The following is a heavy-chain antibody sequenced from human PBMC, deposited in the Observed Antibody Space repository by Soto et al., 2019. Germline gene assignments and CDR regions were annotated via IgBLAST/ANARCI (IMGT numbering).Heavy chain of an antibody. Sequence: QVHLVESGGGVVQPGRSLRLSCAASGFTFSYYGMHWVRQAPGKGLEWVAVMSYDGSNEYYADSVKGRFTISRDNSKNTLYLQLNSLRPEDTAVYYCVKCRYSGNDHRCDFNSWGQGTLVTVSS. CDR1: GFTFSYYG. CDR2: MSYDGSNE. CDR3: VKCRYSGNDHRCDFNS. V-gene: IGHV3-30*18. D-gene: IGHD5-12*01. J-gene: IGHJ5*01.